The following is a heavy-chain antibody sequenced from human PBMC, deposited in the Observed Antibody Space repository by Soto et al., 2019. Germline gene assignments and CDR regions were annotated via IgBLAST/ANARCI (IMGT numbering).Heavy chain of an antibody. CDR3: ARYRREAVAGYTLDN. J-gene: IGHJ4*02. CDR2: VYNSGST. V-gene: IGHV4-59*01. D-gene: IGHD6-13*01. CDR1: GGSISSNY. Sequence: SEILSLTCTVSGGSISSNYWTWIRQPPGKGLEWIGYVYNSGSTNYNPSLKSRVTISEDTSKSQFSLKVNSMTAADTAVYYCARYRREAVAGYTLDNWGQGILVTVSS.